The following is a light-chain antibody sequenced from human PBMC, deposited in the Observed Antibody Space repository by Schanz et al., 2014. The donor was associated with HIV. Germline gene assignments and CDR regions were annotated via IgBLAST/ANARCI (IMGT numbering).Light chain of an antibody. J-gene: IGLJ1*01. V-gene: IGLV2-14*03. Sequence: QSALTQPASVSGSPGQSITISCTGTNIDVGGYNYVSWYQQRPDKAPKLMIYDVTKRPSGVSSRFSGSKSGNTASLTISGLQSEDEADYYCSSYTSSSTPYVFGSGTKLTV. CDR1: NIDVGGYNY. CDR3: SSYTSSSTPYV. CDR2: DVT.